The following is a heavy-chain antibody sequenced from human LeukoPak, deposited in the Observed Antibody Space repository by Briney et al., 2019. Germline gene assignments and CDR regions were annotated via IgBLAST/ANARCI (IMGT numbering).Heavy chain of an antibody. CDR3: ARLLYYCSGGSC. V-gene: IGHV3-30-3*01. D-gene: IGHD2-15*01. J-gene: IGHJ4*02. CDR2: ISYDGSNK. Sequence: PGRSLRLSCAASGFTFSSYAMHWVRQAPGKGLEWVAVISYDGSNKYYADSVKGRFTISRDNSKNTLYLQMNSLRAEDTAVYYCARLLYYCSGGSCWGQGTLVTVSS. CDR1: GFTFSSYA.